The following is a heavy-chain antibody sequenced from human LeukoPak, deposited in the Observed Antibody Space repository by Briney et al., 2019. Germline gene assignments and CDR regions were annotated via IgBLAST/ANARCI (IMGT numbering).Heavy chain of an antibody. CDR1: GGSISSSTYY. D-gene: IGHD3-10*01. Sequence: SETLSLTCTVSGGSISSSTYYWGWIRQSPGKGLEWIGSVHYSGGSYYNPSLKSRVTTSVDTSKSHFYLTLTSVTAADTAVYFCARASFASGSYYFDLWGQGTLITVSS. CDR3: ARASFASGSYYFDL. CDR2: VHYSGGS. V-gene: IGHV4-39*07. J-gene: IGHJ4*02.